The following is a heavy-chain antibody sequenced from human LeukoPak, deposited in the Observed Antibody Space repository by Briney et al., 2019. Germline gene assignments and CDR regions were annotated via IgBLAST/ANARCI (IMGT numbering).Heavy chain of an antibody. J-gene: IGHJ4*02. CDR1: GYIFTDYY. CDR2: INPNSGGT. D-gene: IGHD3-3*01. CDR3: ASRGGRTNYNFWRTYVTDFDY. V-gene: IGHV1-2*06. Sequence: ASVKVSCKASGYIFTDYYMHWVRQAPGQGLEWMGRINPNSGGTNYAQNFQGRVTMTRDTSINTAYMDLSSLRSDDTAVYYCASRGGRTNYNFWRTYVTDFDYWGQGTLVTVSS.